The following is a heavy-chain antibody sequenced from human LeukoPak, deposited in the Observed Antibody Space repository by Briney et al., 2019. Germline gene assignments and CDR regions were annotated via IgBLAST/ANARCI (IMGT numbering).Heavy chain of an antibody. CDR2: ISAYNGNT. V-gene: IGHV1-18*01. Sequence: EASVKVSCKASGYTFTSYGISWVRQAPGQGLEWMGWISAYNGNTNYAQKLQGRVTMTTDTSTSTAYMELRSLRSDDTAVYYCARDSLVWFGENYMDVWGKGTTVTISS. CDR1: GYTFTSYG. CDR3: ARDSLVWFGENYMDV. J-gene: IGHJ6*03. D-gene: IGHD3-10*01.